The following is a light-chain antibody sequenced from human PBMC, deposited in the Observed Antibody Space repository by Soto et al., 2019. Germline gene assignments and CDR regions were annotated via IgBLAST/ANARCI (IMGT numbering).Light chain of an antibody. CDR1: QSLLHSNGYNY. J-gene: IGKJ2*01. Sequence: DIVMTQSPLSLPVTPGEPASISCRSSQSLLHSNGYNYLDWYLQKPGQSPHLLIYLGSNRASGVPDRFSGSGSGTDFTLTISRVEAEDVGVYYCMQALHTPPTFGQGTKLEIK. V-gene: IGKV2-28*01. CDR2: LGS. CDR3: MQALHTPPT.